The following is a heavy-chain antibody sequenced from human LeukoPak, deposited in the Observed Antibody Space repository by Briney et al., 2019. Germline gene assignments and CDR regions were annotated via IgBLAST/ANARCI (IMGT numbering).Heavy chain of an antibody. D-gene: IGHD4-11*01. Sequence: GGSLRLSCAASGFTFSSNSMNWVRQAPGKGLEWVSYIDSSSSTIYYADSVKGRFTISRDNAKNSLYLQMNSLRAEDKAVYYFAREQVSTTTPYLDYWGQGTLVTVSS. V-gene: IGHV3-48*04. CDR3: AREQVSTTTPYLDY. CDR2: IDSSSSTI. CDR1: GFTFSSNS. J-gene: IGHJ4*02.